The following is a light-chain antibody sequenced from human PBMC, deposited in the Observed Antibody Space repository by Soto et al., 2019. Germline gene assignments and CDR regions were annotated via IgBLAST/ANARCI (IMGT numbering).Light chain of an antibody. CDR2: GAS. Sequence: EIVLTQSPGTLSLSPGERATLSCRASQSVSSSYLAWYQQKPGQSPRLLIYGASSRATGIPDRFSGSGSGTDFTLTLSRLEPEDFAVYYCQQYGSSFVTFGQGTKVEIK. J-gene: IGKJ1*01. CDR3: QQYGSSFVT. CDR1: QSVSSSY. V-gene: IGKV3-20*01.